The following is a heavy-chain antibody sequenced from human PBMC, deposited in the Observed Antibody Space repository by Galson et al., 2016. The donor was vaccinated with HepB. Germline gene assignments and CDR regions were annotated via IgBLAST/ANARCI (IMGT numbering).Heavy chain of an antibody. V-gene: IGHV4-59*01. CDR1: GGFISSYY. J-gene: IGHJ6*02. CDR2: IYYTGNT. Sequence: SETLSLTCAVSGGFISSYYWSWIRQPPGKGLEWIGYIYYTGNTNYNPSLKSRVTISVDTSKNQFSLKLSSVTAADTAVYYCARKLRFSAGFDYVGMDVWGPGSTVIVSS. CDR3: ARKLRFSAGFDYVGMDV. D-gene: IGHD3-3*01.